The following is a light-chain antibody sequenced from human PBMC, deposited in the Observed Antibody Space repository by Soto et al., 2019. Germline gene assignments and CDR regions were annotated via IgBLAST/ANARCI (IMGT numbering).Light chain of an antibody. CDR2: YIS. Sequence: EIVLTQSPATLSSFPGDRVTLSCRASQSAGNFLAWYQQKPGQAPRLLIYYISTRATGIPARFSGSGSGTELTLTINRLQSEDSAVYYCQYHNQWPITFGQGTRLE. J-gene: IGKJ5*01. CDR1: QSAGNF. V-gene: IGKV3-11*01. CDR3: QYHNQWPIT.